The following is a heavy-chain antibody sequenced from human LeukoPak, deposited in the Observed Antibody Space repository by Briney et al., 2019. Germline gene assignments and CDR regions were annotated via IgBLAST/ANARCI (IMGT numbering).Heavy chain of an antibody. CDR1: GFTFSSYW. J-gene: IGHJ5*02. CDR2: INSDGSST. D-gene: IGHD3-3*01. CDR3: ARKTYYDFWSGYYDYNWFDP. V-gene: IGHV3-74*01. Sequence: GGSLRLSCAASGFTFSSYWMHWVRHAPGKGLVWVSRINSDGSSTSYADSVKGRFTISRDNAKNTLYLQMNSLRAEDTAVYYCARKTYYDFWSGYYDYNWFDPWGQGTLVTVSS.